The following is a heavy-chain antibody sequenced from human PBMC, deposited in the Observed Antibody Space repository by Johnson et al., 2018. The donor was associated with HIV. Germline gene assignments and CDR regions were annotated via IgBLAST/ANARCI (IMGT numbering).Heavy chain of an antibody. Sequence: VQLVESGGGLVQPGGSLRLSCAASGFTFSSYAMSWVRQAPGKGLEWVSAISGSGGSTGYADSVKGRFTISRDNAKNSLDLQMNSLRAEDPALYYCARGWDAFDIWGQGTMVTVSS. CDR2: ISGSGGST. J-gene: IGHJ3*02. CDR1: GFTFSSYA. D-gene: IGHD2-15*01. CDR3: ARGWDAFDI. V-gene: IGHV3-23*04.